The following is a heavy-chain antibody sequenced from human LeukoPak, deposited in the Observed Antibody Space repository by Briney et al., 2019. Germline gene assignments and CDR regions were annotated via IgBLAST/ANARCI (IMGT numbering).Heavy chain of an antibody. CDR3: AREDASPTVTTGVSAFDI. CDR2: IYYSGST. Sequence: SETLSLTCTVSGGSISSGDYYWSWIRQPPGKGLEWIGYIYYSGSTYYNPSLKSRVTISVDTSKNQFSLKLSSVTAADTAVYYCAREDASPTVTTGVSAFDIWGQGTMVTVSS. V-gene: IGHV4-30-4*01. J-gene: IGHJ3*02. CDR1: GGSISSGDYY. D-gene: IGHD4-17*01.